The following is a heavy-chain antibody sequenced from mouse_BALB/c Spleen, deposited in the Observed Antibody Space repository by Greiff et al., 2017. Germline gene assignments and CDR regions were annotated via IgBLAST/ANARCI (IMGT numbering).Heavy chain of an antibody. D-gene: IGHD4-1*01. CDR3: ARASNWGYFDY. CDR2: INSNGGST. V-gene: IGHV5-6-3*01. CDR1: GFTFSSYG. J-gene: IGHJ2*01. Sequence: EVQLVESGGGLVQPGGSLKLSCAASGFTFSSYGMSWVRQTPDKRLELVATINSNGGSTYYPDSVKGRFTISRDNAKNTLYLQMSSLKSEDTAMYYCARASNWGYFDYWGQGTTLTVSS.